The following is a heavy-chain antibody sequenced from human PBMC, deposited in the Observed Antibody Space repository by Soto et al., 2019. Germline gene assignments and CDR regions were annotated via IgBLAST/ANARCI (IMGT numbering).Heavy chain of an antibody. CDR1: GGSFSGYY. CDR3: ARGGAYCSSISCQPLGGMDV. V-gene: IGHV4-34*01. Sequence: QVQLQQWGAGLLKSSETLSLTCAVYGGSFSGYYWYWIRQPPEKGLVWMGEINHSGSTNYNPSLKCRLTISLDTSKNQFSLKLSSVTAADTAVYYCARGGAYCSSISCQPLGGMDVWGQGTTVTVSS. J-gene: IGHJ6*01. D-gene: IGHD2-2*01. CDR2: INHSGST.